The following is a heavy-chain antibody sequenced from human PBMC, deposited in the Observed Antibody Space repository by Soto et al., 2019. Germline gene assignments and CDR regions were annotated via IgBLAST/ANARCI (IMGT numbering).Heavy chain of an antibody. CDR1: GFTFSSYA. CDR2: ISANGGRT. V-gene: IGHV3-23*01. Sequence: EVQLLESGGGLVQPGGSLRLSCGASGFTFSSYAMSWVRQAPGKAPEWVSGISANGGRTDYADSVRGRFTMSRDNSKNTVYVQMNSLRAEDTAVYYCAQDPRISGIDYWGQGTLVTVSS. CDR3: AQDPRISGIDY. J-gene: IGHJ4*02. D-gene: IGHD1-20*01.